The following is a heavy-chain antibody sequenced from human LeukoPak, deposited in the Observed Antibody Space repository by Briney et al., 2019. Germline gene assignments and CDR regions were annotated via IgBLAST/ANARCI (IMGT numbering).Heavy chain of an antibody. CDR1: GYTFTGYY. J-gene: IGHJ4*02. V-gene: IGHV1-2*02. CDR3: ARVRYRLAETYIDY. D-gene: IGHD3-16*01. CDR2: INPNSGDT. Sequence: ASVKVSCKASGYTFTGYYLHWVRQAPGQGLEWMGWINPNSGDTNYAQKFQGRVTMTRDTSISTAYMELSRLRSDDTAVYYCARVRYRLAETYIDYWGQGTLVTVSS.